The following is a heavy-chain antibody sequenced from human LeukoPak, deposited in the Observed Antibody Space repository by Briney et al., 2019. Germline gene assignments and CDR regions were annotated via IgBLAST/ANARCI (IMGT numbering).Heavy chain of an antibody. CDR3: AAYYYDSSGPYFDY. D-gene: IGHD3-22*01. Sequence: SETLSLTCAVYGGSFRGYYWSWIRQPPGKGLEWIGEINHSGSTNYNPSLKSRVTISVDTSKNQFSLKLSSVTAADTAVYYCAAYYYDSSGPYFDYWGQGTLVTVSS. J-gene: IGHJ4*02. CDR1: GGSFRGYY. V-gene: IGHV4-34*01. CDR2: INHSGST.